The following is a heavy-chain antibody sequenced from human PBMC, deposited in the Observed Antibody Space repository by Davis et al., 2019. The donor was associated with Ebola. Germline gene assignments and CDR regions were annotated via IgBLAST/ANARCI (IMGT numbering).Heavy chain of an antibody. CDR2: IWYDGSNK. D-gene: IGHD4-11*01. Sequence: GGSLRLSCAASGFTFSSYGMHWVRQAPGKGLEWVAVIWYDGSNKYYADSVKGRFTISRDNSKNTLYLQMNSLRAEDTAVYYCAKHDYNYYYYYGMDVWGQGTTVTVSS. V-gene: IGHV3-33*06. J-gene: IGHJ6*02. CDR1: GFTFSSYG. CDR3: AKHDYNYYYYYGMDV.